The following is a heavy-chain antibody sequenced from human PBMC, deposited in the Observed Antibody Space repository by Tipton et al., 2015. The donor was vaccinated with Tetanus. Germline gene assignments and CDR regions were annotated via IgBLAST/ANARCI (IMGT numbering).Heavy chain of an antibody. D-gene: IGHD6-19*01. V-gene: IGHV4-30-4*01. CDR1: GGSINRGDYY. CDR2: IYYNGNI. Sequence: TLSLTCTVSGGSINRGDYYWTWIRQSPGKGLEWIGYIYYNGNIYYNPSLESRAIISGDTSKNQFSLKLTSVCAADTAVYYCARGNGEGSGWYAYWGQGTQVAVAS. J-gene: IGHJ4*02. CDR3: ARGNGEGSGWYAY.